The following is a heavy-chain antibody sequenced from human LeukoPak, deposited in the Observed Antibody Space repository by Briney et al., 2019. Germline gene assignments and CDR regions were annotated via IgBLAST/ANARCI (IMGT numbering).Heavy chain of an antibody. D-gene: IGHD6-13*01. CDR2: IYYSGST. CDR3: ARDQQRYFDL. V-gene: IGHV4-59*12. CDR1: GGSISSYY. Sequence: PSETLSLTCTVSGGSISSYYWSWIRQPPGKGLEWIGYIYYSGSTNYNPSLKSRVTISVDTSKNQFSRKLSSVTAADTAVYYCARDQQRYFDLWGRGTLVTVSS. J-gene: IGHJ2*01.